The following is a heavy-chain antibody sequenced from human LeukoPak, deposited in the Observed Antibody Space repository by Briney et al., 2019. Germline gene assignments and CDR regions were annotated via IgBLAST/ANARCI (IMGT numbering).Heavy chain of an antibody. Sequence: GGSLRLSCAASGFTFSSYEMNWVRQAPGKGLEWVSYISSSGSTIYYADSVKGRFTISRDNSKNTLYLQMNSLRAEDTAVYYCLGYCSSTSCLGLGYYMDVWGKGTTVTISS. V-gene: IGHV3-48*03. D-gene: IGHD2-2*01. CDR1: GFTFSSYE. J-gene: IGHJ6*03. CDR2: ISSSGSTI. CDR3: LGYCSSTSCLGLGYYMDV.